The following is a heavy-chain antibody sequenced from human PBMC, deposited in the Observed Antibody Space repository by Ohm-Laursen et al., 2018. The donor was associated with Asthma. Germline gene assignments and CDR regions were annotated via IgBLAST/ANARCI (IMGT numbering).Heavy chain of an antibody. CDR2: IKSKTDGGTT. CDR1: GFTFSNAW. J-gene: IGHJ4*02. Sequence: GSLRLSCAASGFTFSNAWMSWVRQAPGKGLEWVGRIKSKTDGGTTDYAAPVKGRFTISRDDSKNTLYLQMNSLKTEDTAVYYCTTDPNYYDSSGYYPDFDYWGQGTLVTVSS. CDR3: TTDPNYYDSSGYYPDFDY. V-gene: IGHV3-15*01. D-gene: IGHD3-22*01.